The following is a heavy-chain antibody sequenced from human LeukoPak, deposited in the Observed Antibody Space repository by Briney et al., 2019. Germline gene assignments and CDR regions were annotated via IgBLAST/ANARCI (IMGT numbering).Heavy chain of an antibody. CDR3: AREISMFVNAFDL. CDR1: GFSFSNSG. V-gene: IGHV3-33*01. J-gene: IGHJ3*01. CDR2: IWYDGSNE. D-gene: IGHD3-10*02. Sequence: TGGSLRLSCAASGFSFSNSGMHWVRQAPGKGLEWVGVIWYDGSNEYYADAVKGRFTISRDNSKNTVHLQMNSLRVEDTSVYYCAREISMFVNAFDLWGQGTLVTVTS.